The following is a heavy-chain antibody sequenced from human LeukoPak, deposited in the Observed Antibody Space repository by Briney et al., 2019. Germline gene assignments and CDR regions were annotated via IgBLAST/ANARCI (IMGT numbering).Heavy chain of an antibody. Sequence: GGSLRLSCAASGFTFDDYGMSWVRQAPGKGLEWVSGINWNGGSTGYADSVKGRFTISRDNAKNSLYLQMNSLRAEDTALYYCARDLNYDFWSGYLYWGQGALVTVSS. CDR3: ARDLNYDFWSGYLY. J-gene: IGHJ4*02. V-gene: IGHV3-20*04. CDR2: INWNGGST. CDR1: GFTFDDYG. D-gene: IGHD3-3*01.